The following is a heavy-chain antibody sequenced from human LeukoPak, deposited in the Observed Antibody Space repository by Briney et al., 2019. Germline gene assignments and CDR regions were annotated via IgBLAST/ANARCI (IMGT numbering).Heavy chain of an antibody. CDR2: INPNSGGT. CDR1: GYTFTGYY. Sequence: GASVKVSCKASGYTFTGYYMHWVRQAPGQGLEWMGWINPNSGGTNYAQKFQGRVTMTRDTSISTAYMELSRLRSDDTAVYYCATLGYCSSTSCYKVDYWGQGTLVTVSS. CDR3: ATLGYCSSTSCYKVDY. J-gene: IGHJ4*02. D-gene: IGHD2-2*02. V-gene: IGHV1-2*02.